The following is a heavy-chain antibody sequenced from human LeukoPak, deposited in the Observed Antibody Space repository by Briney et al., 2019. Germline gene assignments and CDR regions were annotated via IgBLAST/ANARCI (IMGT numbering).Heavy chain of an antibody. D-gene: IGHD4-11*01. CDR3: ARDMVGTVTRR. J-gene: IGHJ4*02. CDR1: GFTFSSYS. Sequence: GGSLRLSCAASGFTFSSYSMNWVRQAPGKGLEWVSYISSSSSTIYYADSAKGRFTISRDNAKNSLYLQMNSLRAEDTAVYYCARDMVGTVTRRWGQGTLVTVSS. V-gene: IGHV3-48*01. CDR2: ISSSSSTI.